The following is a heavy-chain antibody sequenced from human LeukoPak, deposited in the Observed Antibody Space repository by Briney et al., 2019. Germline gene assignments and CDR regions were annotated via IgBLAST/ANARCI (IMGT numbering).Heavy chain of an antibody. J-gene: IGHJ3*02. CDR3: AKGYYYDGRGYYYGKFDAFDI. CDR1: GFTFSSYG. Sequence: GGSLRLSCAASGFTFSSYGMSWVRHATGKGLEWVSGISGSGGRTYYAASVKGRFTISRDNSKNTPYLQMNSLRAEDTAVYYCAKGYYYDGRGYYYGKFDAFDIWGQGTMVTVSS. V-gene: IGHV3-23*01. D-gene: IGHD3-22*01. CDR2: ISGSGGRT.